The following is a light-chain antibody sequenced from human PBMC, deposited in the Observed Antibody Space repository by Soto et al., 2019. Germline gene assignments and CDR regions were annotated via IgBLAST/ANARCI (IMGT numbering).Light chain of an antibody. Sequence: DIVMTQSPDSLAVSLGERATFNCKSSQSVLYSPNNKNYLAWYQQKPGQPPKLLIYWTFTRESGVPDRFSGSGSGTDFTPTISSLQAEDVAVYYSQQYYSTPSTFGQGTKVEI. CDR3: QQYYSTPST. CDR2: WTF. CDR1: QSVLYSPNNKNY. J-gene: IGKJ1*01. V-gene: IGKV4-1*01.